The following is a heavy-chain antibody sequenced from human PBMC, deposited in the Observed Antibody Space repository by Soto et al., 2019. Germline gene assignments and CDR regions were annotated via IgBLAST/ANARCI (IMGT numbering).Heavy chain of an antibody. CDR1: GGTFNTYS. D-gene: IGHD6-6*01. CDR3: VRGGNSSSLGVFYCDGVDV. J-gene: IGHJ6*02. Sequence: QVQLVQSGAEVKKPGSSVKVSCKASGGTFNTYSFRWLRQAPGQGLQWMGSIIPFIGAPNYAQNFQDRVTITADETTTSADMELRGLKSGDTAVYFFVRGGNSSSLGVFYCDGVDVWGQGTAVTVSS. CDR2: IIPFIGAP. V-gene: IGHV1-69*18.